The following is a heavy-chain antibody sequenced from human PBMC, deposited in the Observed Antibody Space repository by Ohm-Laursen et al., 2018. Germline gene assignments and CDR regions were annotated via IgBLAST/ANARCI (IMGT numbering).Heavy chain of an antibody. J-gene: IGHJ4*02. CDR1: GFTFSSYE. D-gene: IGHD2-21*02. CDR3: ARENEHCGGYCLDY. CDR2: ISTSGNTI. V-gene: IGHV3-48*03. Sequence: SLRLSCAASGFTFSSYEMNWVRQAPGKGLEWVSYISTSGNTISYADSVKGRFTISRDNAKNSLYLQMNSLRAEDTALYYCARENEHCGGYCLDYFCQGPLFSVSS.